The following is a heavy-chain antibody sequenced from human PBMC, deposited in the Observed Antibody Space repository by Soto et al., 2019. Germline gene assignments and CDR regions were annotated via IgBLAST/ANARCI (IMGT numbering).Heavy chain of an antibody. CDR3: AKDLDFWSGYSIEDFDY. Sequence: GGSLRLSCAASGFTFSSYAMSWVRQAPGKGLEWVSAISGSGGSTYYADSVKGRFTISRDNSKNTLYLQMNSLRAEDTAVYYCAKDLDFWSGYSIEDFDYWGQGTLVTVSS. V-gene: IGHV3-23*01. CDR2: ISGSGGST. CDR1: GFTFSSYA. J-gene: IGHJ4*02. D-gene: IGHD3-3*01.